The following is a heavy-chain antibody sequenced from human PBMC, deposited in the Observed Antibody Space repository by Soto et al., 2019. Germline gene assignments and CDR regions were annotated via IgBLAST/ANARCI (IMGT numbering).Heavy chain of an antibody. CDR1: GFSLTSPGMC. Sequence: SGPTLVNPTETLTLTCTFSGFSLTSPGMCVSWIRQPPGKALEWLALIERDDDDKYYSTSLKTRLTISKDTRKNQVVLTMANMDPADTGTYYCARSIRGPRRFNGMDVWGQETAVTVSS. V-gene: IGHV2-70*13. CDR2: IERDDDDK. D-gene: IGHD1-20*01. J-gene: IGHJ6*02. CDR3: ARSIRGPRRFNGMDV.